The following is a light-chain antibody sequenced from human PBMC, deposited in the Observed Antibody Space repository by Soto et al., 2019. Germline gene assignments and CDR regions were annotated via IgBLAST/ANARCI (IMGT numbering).Light chain of an antibody. J-gene: IGLJ2*01. Sequence: QLVLTQSHSASASLGASVKLTCTLSSGHSSYAIAWHQQQPEKGPRYLMKLDSDGSHTKGDAIPDRFSGSSSGAERYLTISSLQSEDEADYYCQTCGTGIHVVFGGGTKLTVL. V-gene: IGLV4-69*01. CDR3: QTCGTGIHVV. CDR1: SGHSSYA. CDR2: LDSDGSH.